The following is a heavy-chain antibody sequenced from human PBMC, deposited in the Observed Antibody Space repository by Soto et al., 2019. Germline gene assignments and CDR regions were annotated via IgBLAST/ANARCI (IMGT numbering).Heavy chain of an antibody. Sequence: QVQLVQSGAEVKKPGASVKVSCKASGYTFTSYDINWVRQATGQGLEWMGWMNPNSGNTGYAQKFQGRVTMIGNTSISTAYMELSSLRSEDTAVYYCASRGYSSSWYYYYYYGMDVWGQGTTVTVSS. V-gene: IGHV1-8*01. J-gene: IGHJ6*02. CDR2: MNPNSGNT. CDR3: ASRGYSSSWYYYYYYGMDV. D-gene: IGHD6-13*01. CDR1: GYTFTSYD.